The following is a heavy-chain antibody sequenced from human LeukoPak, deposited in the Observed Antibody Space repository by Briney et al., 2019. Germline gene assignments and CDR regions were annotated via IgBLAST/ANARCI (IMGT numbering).Heavy chain of an antibody. J-gene: IGHJ3*02. Sequence: GGSLRLSCAASGFTFSSYAMSWVRQAPGKGLEWVSAISDSGGSTYYADSVKGRFTISRDNAKNSLYLQMNSLRAEDTAVYYCARPYYYDSSGTFGIWGQGTMVTVSS. CDR1: GFTFSSYA. V-gene: IGHV3-23*01. CDR3: ARPYYYDSSGTFGI. D-gene: IGHD3-22*01. CDR2: ISDSGGST.